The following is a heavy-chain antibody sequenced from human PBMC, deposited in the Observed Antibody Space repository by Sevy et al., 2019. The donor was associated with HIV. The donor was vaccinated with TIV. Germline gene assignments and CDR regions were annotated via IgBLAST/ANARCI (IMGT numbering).Heavy chain of an antibody. V-gene: IGHV3-7*03. CDR1: GFTFSGYW. CDR2: IKQDGSEK. J-gene: IGHJ6*02. D-gene: IGHD2-21*01. CDR3: ARDQYCGGDCYPVGRSAYYYYGMDV. Sequence: GGSLRLSCAASGFTFSGYWMSWVRQAPGKGLEWVANIKQDGSEKYYVDSVKGRFTISRDNAKNSLYLQMNSLRAEDTAVYYCARDQYCGGDCYPVGRSAYYYYGMDVWGQGTTVTVSS.